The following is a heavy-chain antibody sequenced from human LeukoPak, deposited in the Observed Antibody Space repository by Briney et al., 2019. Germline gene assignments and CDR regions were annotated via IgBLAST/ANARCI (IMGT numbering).Heavy chain of an antibody. CDR1: GFIFSNYA. V-gene: IGHV3-23*01. Sequence: GGSLRLSCAASGFIFSNYAMSWVRQAPGKGLEWVSAIDSTGAYTWYADSVKGRFTISKGSSKTILYLQMNSLRAEDAAVYFCAKGSAAGRPYYFDYWGQGTLVTVSS. D-gene: IGHD6-25*01. J-gene: IGHJ4*02. CDR3: AKGSAAGRPYYFDY. CDR2: IDSTGAYT.